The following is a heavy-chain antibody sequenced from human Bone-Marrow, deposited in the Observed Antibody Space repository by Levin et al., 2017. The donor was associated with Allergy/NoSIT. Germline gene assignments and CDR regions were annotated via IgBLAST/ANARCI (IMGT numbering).Heavy chain of an antibody. V-gene: IGHV3-11*01. J-gene: IGHJ6*02. Sequence: GGSLRLSCAASGFTFSDYHMSWIRQAPGKGLQWVSYISSSGSHIDSADSVKGRFTISRDNARNSLFLQMHSLRAEDTAVYYCARDRVSSNYYDRHYYSYLGMDVWGQGTTVTVS. CDR1: GFTFSDYH. D-gene: IGHD4-11*01. CDR3: ARDRVSSNYYDRHYYSYLGMDV. CDR2: ISSSGSHI.